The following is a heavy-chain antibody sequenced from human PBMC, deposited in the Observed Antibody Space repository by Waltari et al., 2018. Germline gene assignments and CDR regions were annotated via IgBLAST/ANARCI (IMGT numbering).Heavy chain of an antibody. CDR2: IYYSGKT. CDR3: ARRGPQKEFDY. V-gene: IGHV4-39*07. J-gene: IGHJ4*02. Sequence: QLQLQESGPGLVKPSETLSLTCTVSGGPISTPNYYLTWNRQPPGKGLEWIGSIYYSGKTYYFPSLKSRVTISVDTSKNQFSLKLSSVTAADTAVYYCARRGPQKEFDYWGQGTLVTVSS. CDR1: GGPISTPNYY.